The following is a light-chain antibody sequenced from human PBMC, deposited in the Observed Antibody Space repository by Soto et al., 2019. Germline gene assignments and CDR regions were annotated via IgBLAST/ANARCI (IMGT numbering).Light chain of an antibody. Sequence: EIVLTQSPGTLSLSPGERATLSCRASQSVSSNLAWYQQKPGQAPRLLIYGASTRATGIPARFSGSGSGTEFTLTISSLQSEDFAVYYCQQYNNWPFAFGQGTRLEIK. CDR3: QQYNNWPFA. CDR2: GAS. V-gene: IGKV3-15*01. CDR1: QSVSSN. J-gene: IGKJ5*01.